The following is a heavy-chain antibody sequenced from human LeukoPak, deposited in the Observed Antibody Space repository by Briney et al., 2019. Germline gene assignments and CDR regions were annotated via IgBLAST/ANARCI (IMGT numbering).Heavy chain of an antibody. Sequence: ASVKVSCKASGGTFNSSGISWVRQAPGQGLEWMGGIISFFGAAHYIQKFQGRLTITADESTSTAYMELSSLTSEDTAVYYCTRETSSRYFDYWGQGTLVTVSS. CDR3: TRETSSRYFDY. CDR1: GGTFNSSG. J-gene: IGHJ4*02. V-gene: IGHV1-69*13. CDR2: IISFFGAA.